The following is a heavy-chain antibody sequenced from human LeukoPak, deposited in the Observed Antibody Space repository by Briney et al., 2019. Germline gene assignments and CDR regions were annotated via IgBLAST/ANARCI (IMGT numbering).Heavy chain of an antibody. CDR3: ARVPEAVVNAFDI. Sequence: GASVKVSCKASGYTFTSYGISWVRQAPGQGLEWTGWISAYNGNTNYAQKLQGRVTMTTDISTSTAYMELRSLRSDDTAVYYCARVPEAVVNAFDIWGQGTMVTVSS. CDR1: GYTFTSYG. CDR2: ISAYNGNT. J-gene: IGHJ3*02. D-gene: IGHD4-23*01. V-gene: IGHV1-18*01.